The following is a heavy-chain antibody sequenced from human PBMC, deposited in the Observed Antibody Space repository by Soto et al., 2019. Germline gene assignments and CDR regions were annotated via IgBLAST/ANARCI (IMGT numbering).Heavy chain of an antibody. J-gene: IGHJ6*02. CDR3: ARDRTDSERKVLRYCDPLHYYYYGMDV. V-gene: IGHV3-48*02. CDR2: ISSSSSTI. Sequence: GWSLRLSCAASGFTFSSYSMNWVRQAPGKGLEWVSYISSSSSTIYYADSVKGRFTISRDNAKNSLYLQMNSLRDEDTAVYYCARDRTDSERKVLRYCDPLHYYYYGMDVWGQGTTVTVSS. D-gene: IGHD3-9*01. CDR1: GFTFSSYS.